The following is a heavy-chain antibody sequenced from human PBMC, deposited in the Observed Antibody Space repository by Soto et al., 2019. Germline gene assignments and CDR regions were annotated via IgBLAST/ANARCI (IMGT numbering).Heavy chain of an antibody. V-gene: IGHV1-46*01. CDR1: GYTFTSYY. CDR2: INPSGGST. D-gene: IGHD3-3*01. J-gene: IGHJ5*02. CDR3: ARGSKIFGVVSQVEP. Sequence: GASVKVSCKASGYTFTSYYMHWVRQAPGQGLEWMGIINPSGGSTSYAQKFQGRVTMTRDTSTSTVYMELSSLRSEDTAVYYCARGSKIFGVVSQVEPWGQGTLVTVSS.